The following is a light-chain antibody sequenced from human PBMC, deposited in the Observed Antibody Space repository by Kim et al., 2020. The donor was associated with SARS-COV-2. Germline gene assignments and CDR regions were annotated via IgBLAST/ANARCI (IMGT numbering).Light chain of an antibody. V-gene: IGLV3-21*04. CDR3: QVWDSSSDHPV. Sequence: APGKTARMTCGGNNIGSKSVHWYPQKPGQAPVLVIYYDSDRPSGIPERFSGSNSGNTATLTISRVEAGDEADYYCQVWDSSSDHPVFGGGTQLTVL. CDR1: NIGSKS. CDR2: YDS. J-gene: IGLJ3*02.